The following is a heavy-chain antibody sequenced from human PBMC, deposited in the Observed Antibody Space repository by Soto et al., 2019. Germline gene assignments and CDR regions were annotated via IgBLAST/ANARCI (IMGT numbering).Heavy chain of an antibody. Sequence: PGGSLRLACAASGSPFSSYAMSGVRKAPGKDLEWVSAISGSGGRTYYADSVKGRFTISRDNSKNTLYLQMNSLRAEDTAVYYCAKTTYYYDSSGYLGAFDIWGQGTMVTV. D-gene: IGHD3-22*01. V-gene: IGHV3-23*01. CDR1: GSPFSSYA. CDR3: AKTTYYYDSSGYLGAFDI. CDR2: ISGSGGRT. J-gene: IGHJ3*02.